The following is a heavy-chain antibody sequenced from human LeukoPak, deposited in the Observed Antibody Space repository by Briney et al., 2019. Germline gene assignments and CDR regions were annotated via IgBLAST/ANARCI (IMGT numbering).Heavy chain of an antibody. D-gene: IGHD6-13*01. V-gene: IGHV3-30-3*01. CDR2: ISYDGSNK. Sequence: AGGSLRLSCAASGFTFSSYAMHWVRQAPGKGLEWVAVISYDGSNKYYADSVKGRFTISRDNSKNTLYLQMNSLRAEDTAVYYCARDSGQTYSSSWYETDQYNWFDPWGQGTLVTVSS. J-gene: IGHJ5*02. CDR3: ARDSGQTYSSSWYETDQYNWFDP. CDR1: GFTFSSYA.